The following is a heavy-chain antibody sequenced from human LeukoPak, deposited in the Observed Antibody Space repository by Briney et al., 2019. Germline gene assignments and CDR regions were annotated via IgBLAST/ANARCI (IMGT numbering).Heavy chain of an antibody. CDR1: GFTFSSYR. CDR2: ISSRSSYI. D-gene: IGHD4-17*01. J-gene: IGHJ4*02. CDR3: ARDRADPDYGDCVFAY. Sequence: PGGSLRLSCAASGFTFSSYRMNWVRQAPGKGLEWVSSISSRSSYIYYADSLKGRFTISRDNAKNSLYLNIHSLRAEDTAVYYCARDRADPDYGDCVFAYWGQGTLVTVSS. V-gene: IGHV3-21*01.